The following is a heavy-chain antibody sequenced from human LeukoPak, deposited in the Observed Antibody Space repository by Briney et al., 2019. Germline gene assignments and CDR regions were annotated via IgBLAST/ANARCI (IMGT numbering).Heavy chain of an antibody. CDR3: ARQAAGYPLELDY. CDR2: ISSSGSTI. V-gene: IGHV3-48*03. J-gene: IGHJ4*02. Sequence: GGSLRLSCAASGFTFSSYEMNWVRQAPGKGLEWVSYISSSGSTIYYADSVKGRFTISRDNAKNSLYLQMNSLRAEDTAVYYCARQAAGYPLELDYWGQGTLVTVSS. CDR1: GFTFSSYE. D-gene: IGHD3-9*01.